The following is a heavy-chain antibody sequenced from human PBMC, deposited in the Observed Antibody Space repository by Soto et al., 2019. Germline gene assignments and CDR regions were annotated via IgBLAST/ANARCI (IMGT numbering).Heavy chain of an antibody. J-gene: IGHJ3*02. Sequence: GGSLRLSCAASGFTVSSNYMSWVRQAPGKGLEWVSVIYSGGSTYYADSVKGRFTISRHNSMNTLYLQMNSLRAEDTVVYYCARVSSSACRDYYDSSGPAFDIWGQGTMVTVSS. CDR2: IYSGGST. CDR1: GFTVSSNY. D-gene: IGHD3-22*01. V-gene: IGHV3-53*04. CDR3: ARVSSSACRDYYDSSGPAFDI.